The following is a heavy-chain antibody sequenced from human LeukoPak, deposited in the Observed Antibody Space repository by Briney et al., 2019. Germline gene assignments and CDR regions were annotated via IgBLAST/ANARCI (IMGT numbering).Heavy chain of an antibody. J-gene: IGHJ4*02. D-gene: IGHD2-15*01. CDR1: GFTVSSNY. CDR3: ARATLGYCSGGSCYALVLLDY. Sequence: QSGGSLRLSCAASGFTVSSNYMSWVRQAPGKGLEWVSVIYSGGSTYYADSVKGRFTISRDNSKNTLYLQMNSLRAEDTAVYYCARATLGYCSGGSCYALVLLDYWGQGTLVTVSS. V-gene: IGHV3-53*01. CDR2: IYSGGST.